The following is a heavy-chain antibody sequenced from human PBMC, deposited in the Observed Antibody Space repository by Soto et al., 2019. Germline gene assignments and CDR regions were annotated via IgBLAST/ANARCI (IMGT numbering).Heavy chain of an antibody. CDR3: ARDSGPRGLRDFPPSDY. CDR2: IWYDGSNK. D-gene: IGHD3-16*01. CDR1: GFTFSSYG. V-gene: IGHV3-33*01. J-gene: IGHJ4*02. Sequence: QVQLVESGGGVVQPGRSLRLSCAASGFTFSSYGMHWVRQAPGKGLEWVAVIWYDGSNKYYADSVKGRFTISRDNSKNTLYLQMNSLRAEDTAVYYCARDSGPRGLRDFPPSDYWGQGTLVTVSS.